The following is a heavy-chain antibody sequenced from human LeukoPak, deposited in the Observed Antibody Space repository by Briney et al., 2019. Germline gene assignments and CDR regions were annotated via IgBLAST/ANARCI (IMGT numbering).Heavy chain of an antibody. CDR1: GGSISTYY. Sequence: SETLSLTCTVSGGSISTYYWSWIRQPPGKGLEWIGHFSNEGSTNYNPSLKSRVTISVDTSKNQFSLKLSSVTAADTAVYYCARSIAVTINYYYYGMDVWGQGTTVTVSS. V-gene: IGHV4-59*08. CDR3: ARSIAVTINYYYYGMDV. J-gene: IGHJ6*02. D-gene: IGHD6-19*01. CDR2: FSNEGST.